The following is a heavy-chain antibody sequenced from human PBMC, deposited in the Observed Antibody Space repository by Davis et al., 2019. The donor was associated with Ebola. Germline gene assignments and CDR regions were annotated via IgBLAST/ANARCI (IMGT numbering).Heavy chain of an antibody. CDR1: GFSISGGYY. Sequence: GSLRLSCSVSGFSISGGYYWGWIRQPPGKGLEWMGAIYDGGSTSYSSSLKSRLTISVDTSKNQVSMKLSSLTAADTAVYYCATDVAMAAIWGRDYWGQGALVTVSS. V-gene: IGHV4-38-2*02. CDR3: ATDVAMAAIWGRDY. J-gene: IGHJ4*02. CDR2: IYDGGST. D-gene: IGHD3-16*01.